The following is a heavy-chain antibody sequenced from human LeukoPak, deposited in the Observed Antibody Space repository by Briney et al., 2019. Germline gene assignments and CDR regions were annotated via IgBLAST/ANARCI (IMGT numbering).Heavy chain of an antibody. V-gene: IGHV5-51*01. CDR2: IYPGDSDS. CDR1: GYSFSSYW. CDR3: ARRNSESHCSGGSCYSWFDP. D-gene: IGHD2-15*01. J-gene: IGHJ5*02. Sequence: GESLKISCKGSGYSFSSYWIAWVRQMPGKGLEWMGIIYPGDSDSRYSPSFQGQVTMSADKSISTAYLQWSSLKASDNAMYYCARRNSESHCSGGSCYSWFDPWGQGTLVTVSS.